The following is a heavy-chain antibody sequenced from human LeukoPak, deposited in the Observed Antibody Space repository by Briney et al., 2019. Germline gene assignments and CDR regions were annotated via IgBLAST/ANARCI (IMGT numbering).Heavy chain of an antibody. J-gene: IGHJ4*02. CDR2: IIPIFGTA. D-gene: IGHD2-2*03. CDR1: GGTFSSYA. Sequence: SVKVSCKASGGTFSSYAISWVRQAPGQGLEWMGGIIPIFGTANYAQKFQGRVTITADKSTSTAYMELSSLRSDDTAVYYCARVDEWIRVPTGYWGQGTLVTVSS. CDR3: ARVDEWIRVPTGY. V-gene: IGHV1-69*06.